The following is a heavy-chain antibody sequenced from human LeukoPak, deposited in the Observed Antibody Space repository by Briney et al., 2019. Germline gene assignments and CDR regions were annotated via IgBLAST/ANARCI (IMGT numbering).Heavy chain of an antibody. V-gene: IGHV3-23*01. Sequence: GGSLRLSCAASGFTFSSYAMSWVRQAPGKGLEGVSGISGSGGSTYYADSVKGRFTISRDNSKNTLYLQMNSLRAEDTALYYCAKTGGGFIVVLVAAWGQGTLVTVSS. D-gene: IGHD2-15*01. CDR2: ISGSGGST. J-gene: IGHJ4*02. CDR3: AKTGGGFIVVLVAA. CDR1: GFTFSSYA.